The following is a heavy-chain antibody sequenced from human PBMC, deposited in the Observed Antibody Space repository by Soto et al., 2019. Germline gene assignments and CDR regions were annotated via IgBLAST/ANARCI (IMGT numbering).Heavy chain of an antibody. Sequence: EVQLVESGGGLVQPGGSLRLSCVASGFTLSRYSMNWVRQAPGKGLEWVSYISRSSSTIYYADSVKGRFTISRDNAENSLYLQMNGLRAEDTAVYYCARDLAGRIPDDWGQGTRVTVSS. CDR1: GFTLSRYS. V-gene: IGHV3-48*01. D-gene: IGHD3-10*01. CDR2: ISRSSSTI. CDR3: ARDLAGRIPDD. J-gene: IGHJ4*02.